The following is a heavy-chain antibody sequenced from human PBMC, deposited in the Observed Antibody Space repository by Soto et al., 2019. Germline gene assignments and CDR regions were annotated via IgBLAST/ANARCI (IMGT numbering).Heavy chain of an antibody. CDR1: VASISGYY. V-gene: IGHV4-4*07. J-gene: IGHJ5*02. Sequence: SETLCLDCTVSVASISGYYWSWIRKSAGKGLEWIGRIYATGTTDYNPSLKSRVMMSVDTSKKQFSLKLRSVTAADTAVYYCVRDGTKNLRDWFDPWGQGISFTVSS. D-gene: IGHD1-1*01. CDR3: VRDGTKNLRDWFDP. CDR2: IYATGTT.